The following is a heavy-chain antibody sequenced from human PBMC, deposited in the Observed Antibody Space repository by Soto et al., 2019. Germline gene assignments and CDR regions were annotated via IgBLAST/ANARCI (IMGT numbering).Heavy chain of an antibody. CDR2: INAGNGNT. CDR3: ARDRAGFWRYYYYYMDV. D-gene: IGHD3-3*01. V-gene: IGHV1-3*01. Sequence: GASVKVSCKASGYTFTSYAMHWVRQAPGQRLEWMGWINAGNGNTKYSQKFQGRVTITRDTSASTAYMELSSLRSEDTAVYYCARDRAGFWRYYYYYMDVWGKGTTVTVSS. J-gene: IGHJ6*03. CDR1: GYTFTSYA.